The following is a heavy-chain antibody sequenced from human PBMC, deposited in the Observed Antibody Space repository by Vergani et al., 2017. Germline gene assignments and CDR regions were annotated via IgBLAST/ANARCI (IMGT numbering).Heavy chain of an antibody. V-gene: IGHV3-23*01. J-gene: IGHJ3*02. D-gene: IGHD6-19*01. Sequence: EVQLLESGGDLVQPGGSLRLSCAASGFTFIMHAMSWVRQAPGKGLEWVSTLSASDRRTHYADSVKGRFTISRDISKNTLFLHMNSLRPEDTAVYYCAKVGRSEVAGTFGAFDIWGQGTMVTASS. CDR2: LSASDRRT. CDR1: GFTFIMHA. CDR3: AKVGRSEVAGTFGAFDI.